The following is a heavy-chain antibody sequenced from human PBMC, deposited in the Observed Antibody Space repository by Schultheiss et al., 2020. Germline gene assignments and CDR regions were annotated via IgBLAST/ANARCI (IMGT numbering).Heavy chain of an antibody. CDR3: ARVVATGTGTYYYYYGMDV. J-gene: IGHJ6*02. V-gene: IGHV4-39*07. Sequence: SCTVSGGSISSSSYYWGWIRQPPGKGLEWIGSIYYSGSTYYNPSLKSRVTISVDKSKNQFSLKLSSVTAADTAVYYCARVVATGTGTYYYYYGMDVWGQGTTVTVSS. D-gene: IGHD1-1*01. CDR1: GGSISSSSYY. CDR2: IYYSGST.